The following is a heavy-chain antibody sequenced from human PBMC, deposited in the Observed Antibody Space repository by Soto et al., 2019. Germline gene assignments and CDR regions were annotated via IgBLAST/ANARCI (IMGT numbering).Heavy chain of an antibody. CDR2: ISGSGGST. Sequence: GGSLRLSCAASGFTFSSYAMSWVRQAPGKGLEWVSAISGSGGSTYYADSVKGRFTISRDNSKNTLYLQMNSLRAEDTAVHYCAKGSGIFGRMDVWGQGTTVTVSS. D-gene: IGHD2-15*01. V-gene: IGHV3-23*01. CDR3: AKGSGIFGRMDV. CDR1: GFTFSSYA. J-gene: IGHJ6*02.